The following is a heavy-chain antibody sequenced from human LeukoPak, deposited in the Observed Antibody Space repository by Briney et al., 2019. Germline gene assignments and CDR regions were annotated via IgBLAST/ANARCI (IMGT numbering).Heavy chain of an antibody. J-gene: IGHJ5*02. CDR2: IYYSGST. V-gene: IGHV4-59*08. D-gene: IGHD2-15*01. CDR3: ARRSVCCSGGSSGWFDP. Sequence: PSETLSLTCTVSGGPISVYYWSWIRPPPGKGLECIGYIYYSGSTNYNPSLKSRVTISIDTSKNQISLKLSSVTAADTAVYYCARRSVCCSGGSSGWFDPWGQGILVTVSS. CDR1: GGPISVYY.